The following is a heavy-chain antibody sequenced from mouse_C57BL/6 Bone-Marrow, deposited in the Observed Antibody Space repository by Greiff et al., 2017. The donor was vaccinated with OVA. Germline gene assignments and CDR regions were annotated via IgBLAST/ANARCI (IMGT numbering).Heavy chain of an antibody. CDR2: ISDGGSYT. CDR1: GFTFSSYA. Sequence: DVKLVESGGGLVKPGGSLKLSCAASGFTFSSYAMSWVRQTPEKRLEWVATISDGGSYTYYPDNVKGRFTISRDNAKNNLYLQMSHLKSEDTAMYYCARGGTGDWFAYWGQGTLVTVSA. V-gene: IGHV5-4*03. J-gene: IGHJ3*01. CDR3: ARGGTGDWFAY. D-gene: IGHD4-1*01.